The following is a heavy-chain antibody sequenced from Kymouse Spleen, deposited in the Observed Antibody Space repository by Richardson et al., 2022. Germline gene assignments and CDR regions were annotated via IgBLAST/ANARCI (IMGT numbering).Heavy chain of an antibody. J-gene: IGHJ5*02. CDR2: IWYDGSNK. D-gene: IGHD6-6*01. CDR1: GFTFSSYG. Sequence: QVQLVESGGGVVQPGRSLRLSCAASGFTFSSYGMHWVRQAPGKGLEWVAVIWYDGSNKYYADSVKGRFTISRDNSKNTLYLQMNSLRAEDTAVYYCARDGSIAARDWFDPWGQGTLVTVSS. CDR3: ARDGSIAARDWFDP. V-gene: IGHV3-33*01.